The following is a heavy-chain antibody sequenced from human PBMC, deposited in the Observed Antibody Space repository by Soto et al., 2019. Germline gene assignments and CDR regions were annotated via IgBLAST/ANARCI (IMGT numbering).Heavy chain of an antibody. CDR2: IDPSDSYT. CDR1: GYSFNIYW. CDR3: ARDNYYDSSGLVDY. Sequence: GESLKISSKGSGYSFNIYWRSWVRQMIGKGLEWMGRIDPSDSYTNYSPSFQGHVTISADKSISTAYLQWSSLKASDTAMYYCARDNYYDSSGLVDYWGQGTLVTVSS. D-gene: IGHD3-22*01. V-gene: IGHV5-10-1*01. J-gene: IGHJ4*02.